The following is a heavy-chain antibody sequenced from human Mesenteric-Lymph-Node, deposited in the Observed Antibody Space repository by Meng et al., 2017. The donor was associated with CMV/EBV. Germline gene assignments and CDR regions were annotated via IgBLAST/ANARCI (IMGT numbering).Heavy chain of an antibody. CDR2: ISWDGYAT. CDR3: AKVRLVATIPFDR. D-gene: IGHD5-12*01. CDR1: GFTFDNYA. Sequence: GESLKISCAASGFTFDNYAMHWVRQAPGKGLEWVSLISWDGYATYYAESVRGRFTISRDNRENSLFLQMNSLRTEDTAFYYCAKVRLVATIPFDRWGQGALVTVSS. J-gene: IGHJ5*02. V-gene: IGHV3-43D*03.